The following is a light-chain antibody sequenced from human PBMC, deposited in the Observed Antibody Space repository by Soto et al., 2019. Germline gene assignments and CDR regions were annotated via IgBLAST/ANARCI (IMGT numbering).Light chain of an antibody. CDR2: EVS. CDR1: NSDVGRYNY. J-gene: IGLJ1*01. Sequence: TNSDVGRYNYVAWYQEQPCKAPKLMIYEVSNRPSGVSNRFSGSKSGNTASLTISGLQAEDEADYYCSSYTTSSTAYVFGIGTKV. V-gene: IGLV2-14*01. CDR3: SSYTTSSTAYV.